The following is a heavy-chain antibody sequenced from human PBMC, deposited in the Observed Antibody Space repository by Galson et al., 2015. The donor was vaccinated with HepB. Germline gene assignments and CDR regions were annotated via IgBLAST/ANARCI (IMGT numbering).Heavy chain of an antibody. CDR3: ATTNYGSGSYVD. V-gene: IGHV4-34*01. D-gene: IGHD3-10*01. Sequence: SETLSLTCGVYGVSFSAYYWTWIRQSPGKGLECIGEITHSGSTNYNPSLKSRVTISVDTSKRQFSLKVNSMTAADTAVYYCATTNYGSGSYVDWGQGTLVTVSS. J-gene: IGHJ4*02. CDR2: ITHSGST. CDR1: GVSFSAYY.